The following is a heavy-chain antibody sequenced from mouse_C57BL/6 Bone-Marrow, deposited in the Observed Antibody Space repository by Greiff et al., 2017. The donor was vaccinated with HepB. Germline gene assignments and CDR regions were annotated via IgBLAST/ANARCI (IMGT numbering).Heavy chain of an antibody. CDR3: ARSPDHYSKGYYAMDY. D-gene: IGHD2-5*01. Sequence: VQRVESGPGLVAPSQSLSITCTVSGFSLTSYAISWVRQPPGKGLEWLGVIWTGGGTNYNSALKSRLSISKDNSKSQVFLKMNSLQTDDTARYYCARSPDHYSKGYYAMDYGGQGTSVTVSS. V-gene: IGHV2-9-1*01. J-gene: IGHJ4*01. CDR2: IWTGGGT. CDR1: GFSLTSYA.